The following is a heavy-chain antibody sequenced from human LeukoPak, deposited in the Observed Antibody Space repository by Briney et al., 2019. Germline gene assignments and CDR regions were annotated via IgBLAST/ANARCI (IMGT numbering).Heavy chain of an antibody. Sequence: PGGSLRLSCAASGFTFSSYWMSWVRQAPGKGLEWVANIKQDGSEKYYVDSVKGRFTISRDNAKNSLYLQMNSLRAEDTAVYYCARDRYCSRTSCYPDYYYYYMDVWGKGTTVTVSS. CDR1: GFTFSSYW. D-gene: IGHD2-2*01. V-gene: IGHV3-7*01. CDR3: ARDRYCSRTSCYPDYYYYYMDV. CDR2: IKQDGSEK. J-gene: IGHJ6*03.